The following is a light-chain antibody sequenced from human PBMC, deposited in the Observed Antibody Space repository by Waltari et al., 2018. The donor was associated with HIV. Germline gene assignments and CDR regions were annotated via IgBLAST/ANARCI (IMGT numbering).Light chain of an antibody. CDR1: SGNIASTY. CDR2: EDN. J-gene: IGLJ3*02. V-gene: IGLV6-57*04. CDR3: QSYDSNDPWV. Sequence: NFKLTQPLSVSESPGKTVTISCTRSSGNIASTYVQWYQQRPGSAPTTVIYEDNQRPSGVPDRFSGSIDSSSNSASLTISGLKTEDEADYYCQSYDSNDPWVFGGGTKLTVL.